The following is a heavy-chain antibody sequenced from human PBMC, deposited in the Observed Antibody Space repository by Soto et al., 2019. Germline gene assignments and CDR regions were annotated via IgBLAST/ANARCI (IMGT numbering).Heavy chain of an antibody. Sequence: GGSLRLSCAASGFTFSNAWMSWVRQAPGKGLEWVGRIKSKTDGGTTDYAAPVKGRFTISRDDSKNTLYLQMNSLKTEATAVYYCTTDLFNAALSDVSYWYFDLWGRGTLVTVSS. V-gene: IGHV3-15*01. D-gene: IGHD3-16*02. CDR1: GFTFSNAW. CDR2: IKSKTDGGTT. CDR3: TTDLFNAALSDVSYWYFDL. J-gene: IGHJ2*01.